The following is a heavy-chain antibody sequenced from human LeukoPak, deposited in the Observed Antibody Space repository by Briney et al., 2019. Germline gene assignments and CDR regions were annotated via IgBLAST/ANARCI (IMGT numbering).Heavy chain of an antibody. V-gene: IGHV4-39*01. CDR2: IYYIGST. D-gene: IGHD1-7*01. CDR3: ARLTYNWNSIDY. CDR1: GDSISSGSYY. Sequence: PSETLSLTCSVSGDSISSGSYYWGWIRQPPGKXXXWIGIIYYIGSTYYNPSLKSRVTISVDTSKNQFSLKLSSVTAADTAVYYCARLTYNWNSIDYWGQGTLVTVSS. J-gene: IGHJ4*02.